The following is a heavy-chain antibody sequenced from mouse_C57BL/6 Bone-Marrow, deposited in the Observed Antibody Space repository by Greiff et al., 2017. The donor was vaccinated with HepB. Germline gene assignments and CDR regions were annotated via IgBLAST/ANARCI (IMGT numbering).Heavy chain of an antibody. CDR2: ISSGGSYT. J-gene: IGHJ1*03. CDR1: GFTFSSYG. V-gene: IGHV5-6*01. Sequence: EVQLVESGGDLVKPGGSLKLSCAASGFTFSSYGMSWVRQTPDKRLAWVATISSGGSYTYYPDSVKGRFTISRDNAKNTLYLQMSSLKSEDTAMYYCARRGYGSSHWYFDVWGTGTTVTVSS. D-gene: IGHD1-1*01. CDR3: ARRGYGSSHWYFDV.